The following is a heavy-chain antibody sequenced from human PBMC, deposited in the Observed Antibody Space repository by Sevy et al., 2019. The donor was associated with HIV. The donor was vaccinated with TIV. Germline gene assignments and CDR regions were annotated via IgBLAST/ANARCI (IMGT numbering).Heavy chain of an antibody. D-gene: IGHD3-22*01. CDR3: ARDGRYYYDSSGYYYRGWFDP. CDR2: IIPIFGTA. J-gene: IGHJ5*02. V-gene: IGHV1-69*13. CDR1: GGTFSSYA. Sequence: ASVKVSCKASGGTFSSYAISWVRQAPGQGLEWMGGIIPIFGTANYAQKFQGRDTITADECTSTAYMELSSLRSEDTAVYYCARDGRYYYDSSGYYYRGWFDPWGQGTLVTVSS.